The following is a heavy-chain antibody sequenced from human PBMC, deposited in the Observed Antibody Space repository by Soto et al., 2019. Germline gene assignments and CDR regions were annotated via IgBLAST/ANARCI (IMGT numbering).Heavy chain of an antibody. CDR2: IYSGGST. CDR3: ARGPGYCSSTSCYLGAFDI. CDR1: GFTVSSNY. D-gene: IGHD2-2*01. Sequence: EVQLVESGGGLVQPGGSLRLSCAASGFTVSSNYMSWVRQAPGKGLEWVSVIYSGGSTYYADSVKGRFTISRHNSKNTLYLQMNSLRAEDTAVYYCARGPGYCSSTSCYLGAFDIWGQGTMVTVSS. V-gene: IGHV3-53*04. J-gene: IGHJ3*02.